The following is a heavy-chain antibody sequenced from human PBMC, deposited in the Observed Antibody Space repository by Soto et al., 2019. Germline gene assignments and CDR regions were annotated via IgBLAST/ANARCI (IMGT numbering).Heavy chain of an antibody. Sequence: EVQLLESGGTLIQPGESLRLSCAASGFTFSHYALSWVRQAPGKGLEWVSVISGDGQITKYAESVQGRFTISRDNSKNTMHLEMNSLRADDTAVYYCQMRGNIGLYWGRGTQVIVSS. CDR1: GFTFSHYA. CDR2: ISGDGQIT. D-gene: IGHD3-16*01. V-gene: IGHV3-23*01. J-gene: IGHJ4*02. CDR3: QMRGNIGLY.